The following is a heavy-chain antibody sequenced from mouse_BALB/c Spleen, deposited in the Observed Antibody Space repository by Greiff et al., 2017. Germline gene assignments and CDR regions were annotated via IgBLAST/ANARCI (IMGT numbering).Heavy chain of an antibody. CDR1: GFSLTSYG. CDR2: IWAGGST. J-gene: IGHJ1*01. V-gene: IGHV2-9*02. CDR3: ARDLRYQWYFDV. Sequence: VHLVESGPGLVAPSQSLSITCTVSGFSLTSYGVHWVRQPPGKGLEWLGVIWAGGSTNYNSALMSRLSISKDNSKSQVFLKMNSLQTDDTAMYYCARDLRYQWYFDVWGAGTTVTVSS. D-gene: IGHD2-14*01.